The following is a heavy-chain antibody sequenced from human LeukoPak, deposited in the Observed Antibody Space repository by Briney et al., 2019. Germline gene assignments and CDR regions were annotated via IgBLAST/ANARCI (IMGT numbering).Heavy chain of an antibody. CDR2: IYYSGST. Sequence: SETLSLTCTVSGGSISSYYWSWIRQPPGKGLEWIGYIYYSGSTNYNPSFKSRVTISVDTSKNQFSLKLSSVTAADTAVYYCARSGGYSFSVDYWGQGTLVTVSS. CDR1: GGSISSYY. J-gene: IGHJ4*02. CDR3: ARSGGYSFSVDY. V-gene: IGHV4-59*01. D-gene: IGHD5-18*01.